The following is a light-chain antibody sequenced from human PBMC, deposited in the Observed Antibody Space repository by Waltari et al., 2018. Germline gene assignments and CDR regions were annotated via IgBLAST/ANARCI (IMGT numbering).Light chain of an antibody. J-gene: IGLJ1*01. CDR2: EVS. CDR1: NHHVGAYNY. V-gene: IGLV2-14*01. CDR3: TSKTGTITYV. Sequence: QSALTQPASVSGSPGQSITLSSTGTNHHVGAYNYASWYQQYAGKAPKLMIYEVSNRPSGVSNRFSGSKSGNTASLTISGLQAEDEADYYCTSKTGTITYVFGTGTKVTVL.